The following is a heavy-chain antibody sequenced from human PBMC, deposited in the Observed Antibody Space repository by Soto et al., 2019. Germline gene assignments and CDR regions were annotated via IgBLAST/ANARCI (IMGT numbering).Heavy chain of an antibody. Sequence: QVQLVESGGGVVQPGRSLRLSCAASGFTFSSYGMHWVRQAPGKGLEWVAVISSDGSNKYYADSVKGRFTISRDNSKNTLYLQMNSLRAEDTAVYYCAKGGSSWSYFDYWGQGTLVTVSS. D-gene: IGHD6-13*01. V-gene: IGHV3-30*18. CDR1: GFTFSSYG. CDR3: AKGGSSWSYFDY. J-gene: IGHJ4*02. CDR2: ISSDGSNK.